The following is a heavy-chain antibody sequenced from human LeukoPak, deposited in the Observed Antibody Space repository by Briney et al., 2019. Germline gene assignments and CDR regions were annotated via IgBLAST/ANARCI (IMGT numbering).Heavy chain of an antibody. Sequence: ASVKVSCKASGYTFTCYYMHWVRQAPGQGLEWMGWINPNSGGTNYAQKFQGRVTMTRDTSISTAYMELSRLRSDDTAVYYCARFGSIAVGDFDYWGQGTLVTVSS. V-gene: IGHV1-2*02. D-gene: IGHD6-19*01. CDR2: INPNSGGT. J-gene: IGHJ4*02. CDR1: GYTFTCYY. CDR3: ARFGSIAVGDFDY.